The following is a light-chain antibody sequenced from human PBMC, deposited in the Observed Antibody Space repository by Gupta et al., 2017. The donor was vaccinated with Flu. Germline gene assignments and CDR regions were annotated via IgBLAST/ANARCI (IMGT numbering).Light chain of an antibody. CDR2: AAS. CDR3: HQLGT. J-gene: IGKJ2*02. V-gene: IGKV1-39*01. CDR1: QTINNY. Sequence: DIQMTQSPASLSASVGDRVTITCRASQTINNYLNWYQQKPGKAPKLLVYAASRLQSGVPSRFSGGGSGTDFTLTISSLQPEDFATYYCHQLGTFGQGTKLEI.